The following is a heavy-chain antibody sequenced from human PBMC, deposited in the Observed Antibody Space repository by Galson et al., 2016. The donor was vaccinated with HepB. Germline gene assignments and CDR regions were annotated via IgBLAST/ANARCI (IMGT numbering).Heavy chain of an antibody. CDR2: TFYRSKWYY. D-gene: IGHD3-10*01. CDR1: GDSVSSTSAG. CDR3: ARGGLVRGAHGGSFDS. J-gene: IGHJ4*01. V-gene: IGHV6-1*01. Sequence: AISGDSVSSTSAGWSCVRQSPSRGLEWLGRTFYRSKWYYDYAISVRSRITINPDTSKNQFSLQLISVTPEDTAVYYCARGGLVRGAHGGSFDSWGQGTLVTVSS.